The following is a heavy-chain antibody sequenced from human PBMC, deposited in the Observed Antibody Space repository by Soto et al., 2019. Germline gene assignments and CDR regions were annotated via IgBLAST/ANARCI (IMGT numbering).Heavy chain of an antibody. V-gene: IGHV3-23*01. CDR3: AKVGLSAGTASLTYYYYYMDV. CDR1: GFTFSSYA. CDR2: ISGSGGST. J-gene: IGHJ6*03. D-gene: IGHD1-1*01. Sequence: GGSLRLSCAASGFTFSSYAMSWVRQAPGKGLEWVSAISGSGGSTYYADSVKGRFTISRDNSKHTLYLQMNSLRAEDTAVYYCAKVGLSAGTASLTYYYYYMDVWGKGTTVTVSS.